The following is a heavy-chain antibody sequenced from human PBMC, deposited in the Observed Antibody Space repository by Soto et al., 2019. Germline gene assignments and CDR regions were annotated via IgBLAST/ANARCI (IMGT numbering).Heavy chain of an antibody. Sequence: GGSLRLSCAASGFTFSSYAMSWVRQAPGKGLEWVSAISGSGGSTYYADSVKGRFSISRDNSKNTLYLQMNSLRAEDTAVYYCAKRGGYGPDYYYYGMDVWGQGTTVTVSS. CDR3: AKRGGYGPDYYYYGMDV. CDR1: GFTFSSYA. J-gene: IGHJ6*02. D-gene: IGHD5-18*01. V-gene: IGHV3-23*01. CDR2: ISGSGGST.